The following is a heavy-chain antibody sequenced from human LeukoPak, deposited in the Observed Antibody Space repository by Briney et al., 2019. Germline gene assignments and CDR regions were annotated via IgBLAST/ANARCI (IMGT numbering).Heavy chain of an antibody. V-gene: IGHV3-23*01. CDR1: GFTFSAFA. CDR2: ITKNGDTA. CDR3: AKDYCGSYCQAY. J-gene: IGHJ4*02. D-gene: IGHD1-26*01. Sequence: GGSLRLSCAGSGFTFSAFAMSWVRQAPGRGLEWVSTITKNGDTAYYEDSVKGRFTISRDNSKNTLYLQMNSLRAEDTAVYYCAKDYCGSYCQAYWGQGTQVIVSS.